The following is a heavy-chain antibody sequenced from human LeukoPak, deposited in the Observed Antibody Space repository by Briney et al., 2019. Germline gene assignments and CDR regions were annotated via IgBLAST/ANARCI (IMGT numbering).Heavy chain of an antibody. D-gene: IGHD5-12*01. CDR3: ARDSRAQWLRFSRAQYYFDY. CDR2: INSDGSST. Sequence: PGGSLRLSCAASGFTFSSYWMHWVRQAPGKGLVWVSRINSDGSSTSYADSVKGRFIISRDNAKNTLYLQMNSLRAEDTAVYYCARDSRAQWLRFSRAQYYFDYWGQGTLVTVSS. CDR1: GFTFSSYW. V-gene: IGHV3-74*01. J-gene: IGHJ4*02.